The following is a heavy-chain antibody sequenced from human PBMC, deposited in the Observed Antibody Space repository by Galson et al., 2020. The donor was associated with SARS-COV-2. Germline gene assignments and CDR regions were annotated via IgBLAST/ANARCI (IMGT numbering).Heavy chain of an antibody. V-gene: IGHV1-24*01. CDR2: FDPEDGET. D-gene: IGHD6-6*01. CDR1: GYTLTELS. CDR3: ATAFAIAARRPPDY. Sequence: ASVKVSCKVSGYTLTELSTHWVRQAPGKGLEWMGGFDPEDGETIYAQKFQGRVTMTEDTSTDTAYMELSSLRSEDTAVYYCATAFAIAARRPPDYWGQGTLVTVSS. J-gene: IGHJ4*02.